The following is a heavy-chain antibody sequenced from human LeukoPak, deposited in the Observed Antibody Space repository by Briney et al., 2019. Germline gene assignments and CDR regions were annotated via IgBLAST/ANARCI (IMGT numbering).Heavy chain of an antibody. CDR1: GGSISSYY. Sequence: SETLSLTCTVSGGSISSYYWSWIRQPPGKGLEWIGYIYYSGSTNYNPSLKSRVTISVDTSKNQFSLKLSSVTAADTAVYYCARARGFYANYFDHWGQGTLVTVSS. J-gene: IGHJ4*02. CDR2: IYYSGST. CDR3: ARARGFYANYFDH. V-gene: IGHV4-59*12. D-gene: IGHD2-8*01.